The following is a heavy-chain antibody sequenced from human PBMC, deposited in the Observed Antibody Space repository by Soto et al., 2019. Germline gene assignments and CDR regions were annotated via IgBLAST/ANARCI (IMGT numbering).Heavy chain of an antibody. Sequence: QVQLQESGPGLVKPSQTLSLTCTVSGGSISSGGYYWTWIRQHPGKGLEWIGYIYYSGSTYYNPSIRSRLTMSVGTSKIQFCLKLSSVTAADTAVYYCARVDSGGYAYFDYWGQGILVTVSS. CDR3: ARVDSGGYAYFDY. J-gene: IGHJ4*02. CDR2: IYYSGST. CDR1: GGSISSGGYY. V-gene: IGHV4-31*03. D-gene: IGHD5-12*01.